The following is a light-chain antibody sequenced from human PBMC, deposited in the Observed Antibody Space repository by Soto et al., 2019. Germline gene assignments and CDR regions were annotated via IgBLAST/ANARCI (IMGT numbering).Light chain of an antibody. CDR1: SSDVGGFNY. Sequence: QSALTQPASVSGSPGQSITISCTGTSSDVGGFNYVSWYQQHPGKAPKLLVYEVSNRPSGVSNRFSGSKSGNTASLTISVLRTEDEADYYCSSYTSSSTRVFGTGTKLT. CDR3: SSYTSSSTRV. V-gene: IGLV2-14*01. CDR2: EVS. J-gene: IGLJ1*01.